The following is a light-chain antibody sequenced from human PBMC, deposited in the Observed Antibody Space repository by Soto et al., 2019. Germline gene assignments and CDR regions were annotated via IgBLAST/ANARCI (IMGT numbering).Light chain of an antibody. Sequence: QSALTQPASVSGSPGQSITISCTGTSSDVGDYNYVSWFQHHPGKAPKLLIYEVSNRPSGVSNRFSGSKSGNTASLTISGLQAEDEADYYCNSFTSSSTWVFGGGTKLTVL. J-gene: IGLJ3*02. CDR2: EVS. CDR3: NSFTSSSTWV. V-gene: IGLV2-14*01. CDR1: SSDVGDYNY.